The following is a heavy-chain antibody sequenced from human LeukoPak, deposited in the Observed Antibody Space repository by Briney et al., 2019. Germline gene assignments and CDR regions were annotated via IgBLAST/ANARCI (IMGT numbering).Heavy chain of an antibody. Sequence: GRSLRLSCAASGFTFSSYGMHWVRQAPGKGLEWVAVISYDGSNKYYADSVKGRFTISRDNSKNTLYLQMNSLRAEDTAVYYCAKDPFDYWGQGTLVTASS. J-gene: IGHJ4*02. CDR3: AKDPFDY. CDR1: GFTFSSYG. CDR2: ISYDGSNK. V-gene: IGHV3-30*18.